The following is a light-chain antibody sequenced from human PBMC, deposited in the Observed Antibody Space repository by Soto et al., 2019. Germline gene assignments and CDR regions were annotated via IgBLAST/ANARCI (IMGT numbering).Light chain of an antibody. J-gene: IGKJ1*01. CDR3: QQYGGSAWWT. Sequence: EIVLTQSPGTLSLSPGERATLSCRASQSVSSTYLAWYQQKPGQAPRLLIYDASSRATGIPDRVSGSGSGTDFTLTISRLEPEDFAVYYRQQYGGSAWWTFGQGTKVEIK. CDR1: QSVSSTY. CDR2: DAS. V-gene: IGKV3-20*01.